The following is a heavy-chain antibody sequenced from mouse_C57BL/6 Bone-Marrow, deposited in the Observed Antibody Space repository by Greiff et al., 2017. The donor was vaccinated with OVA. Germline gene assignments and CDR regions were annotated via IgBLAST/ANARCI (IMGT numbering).Heavy chain of an antibody. CDR1: GFSLTSYA. Sequence: VKLQESGPGLVAPSQSLSITCTVSGFSLTSYAISWVRQPPGKGLEWLGVIWTGGGTNYNSALKSRLSISKDNSKSQVFLKMNSLQTDDTARYYCARSPNYDGYYVDYWGQGTTLTVSS. D-gene: IGHD2-3*01. V-gene: IGHV2-9-1*01. CDR3: ARSPNYDGYYVDY. J-gene: IGHJ2*01. CDR2: IWTGGGT.